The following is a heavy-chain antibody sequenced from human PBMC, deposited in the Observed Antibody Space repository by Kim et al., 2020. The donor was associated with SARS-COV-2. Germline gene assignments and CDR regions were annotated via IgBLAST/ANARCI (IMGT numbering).Heavy chain of an antibody. CDR1: GFTFSSYA. CDR3: AKGPRAGQLVPVFSYWFDP. J-gene: IGHJ5*02. D-gene: IGHD6-13*01. V-gene: IGHV3-23*01. Sequence: GGSLRLSCAASGFTFSSYAMSWVRQAPGKGLEWVSAISGSGGSTYYADSVKGRFTISRDNSKNTLYLQMNSLRAEDTAVYYCAKGPRAGQLVPVFSYWFDPWGQGTLVTVSS. CDR2: ISGSGGST.